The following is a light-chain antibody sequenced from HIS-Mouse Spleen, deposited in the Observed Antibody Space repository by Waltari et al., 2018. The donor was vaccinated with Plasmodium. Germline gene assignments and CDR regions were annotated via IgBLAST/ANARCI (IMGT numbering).Light chain of an antibody. CDR2: EGS. J-gene: IGLJ3*02. CDR1: SRDFGSYNL. V-gene: IGLV2-23*01. CDR3: CSYAGSSTWV. Sequence: QSALTQPASVSASPGQSITISCTGTSRDFGSYNLVSWYQQHPGKAPKLMIYEGSKRPSGVSNRFSGSKSGNTASLTIAGLQAEDEADYYCCSYAGSSTWVFGGGTKLTVL.